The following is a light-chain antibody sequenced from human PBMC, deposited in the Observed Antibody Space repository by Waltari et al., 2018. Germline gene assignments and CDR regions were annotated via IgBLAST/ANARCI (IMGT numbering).Light chain of an antibody. V-gene: IGLV1-51*01. CDR3: ETWDSSLNAVV. CDR1: PSNIGHIY. Sequence: QSVLTQPPSVSATPGQRITISCSGSPSNIGHIYVSWYTHLPGTAPKLLIYDNNKRPSGIPDRFSGSKSGTSATLVITGLQTGDEADYYCETWDSSLNAVVFGGGTKVTV. J-gene: IGLJ2*01. CDR2: DNN.